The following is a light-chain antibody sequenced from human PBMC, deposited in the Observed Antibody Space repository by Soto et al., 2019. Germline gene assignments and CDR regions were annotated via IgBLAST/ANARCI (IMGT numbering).Light chain of an antibody. CDR3: QHYNSYSEA. CDR2: KAS. Sequence: DIQMTQSPSTLSGSVGDRVTITCRASQTISSWLAWYQQKPGKAPKLLIYKASTLKSGVPSRFSGSGSGTEFTLTISSLQPADFATYYCQHYNSYSEAFGQGT. J-gene: IGKJ1*01. CDR1: QTISSW. V-gene: IGKV1-5*03.